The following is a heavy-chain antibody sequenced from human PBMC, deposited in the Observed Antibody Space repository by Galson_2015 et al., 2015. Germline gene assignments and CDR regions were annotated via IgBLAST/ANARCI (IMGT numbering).Heavy chain of an antibody. J-gene: IGHJ3*02. Sequence: SLRLSCAASGFTFSSYSMNWVRQAPGKGLEWVSSISSSSSYIHYADSVKGRFTISRDNAKNSLYLQMNSLRAEDTAVYYCARDSVVPAAMGRAFDIWGQGTMVTVSS. V-gene: IGHV3-21*01. CDR3: ARDSVVPAAMGRAFDI. CDR2: ISSSSSYI. CDR1: GFTFSSYS. D-gene: IGHD2-2*01.